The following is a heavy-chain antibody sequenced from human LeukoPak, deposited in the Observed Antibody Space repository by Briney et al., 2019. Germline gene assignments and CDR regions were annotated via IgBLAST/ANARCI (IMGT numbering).Heavy chain of an antibody. Sequence: SVKVSCKASGGTFSSYAISWVRQAPGQGLEWMGRIIPIFGTANYAQKFQGRVTITTDESTSTAYMELSSLRSEDTAVYYCARELYSSSWYLGYYFVYWGQGTVVTVSS. CDR3: ARELYSSSWYLGYYFVY. CDR1: GGTFSSYA. CDR2: IIPIFGTA. J-gene: IGHJ4*02. D-gene: IGHD6-13*01. V-gene: IGHV1-69*05.